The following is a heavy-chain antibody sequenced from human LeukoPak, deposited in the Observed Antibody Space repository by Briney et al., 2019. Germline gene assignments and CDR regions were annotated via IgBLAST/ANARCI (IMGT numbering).Heavy chain of an antibody. J-gene: IGHJ6*02. CDR2: ISYDGSNK. CDR3: ARDQLDEWLAPIYYYYGMDV. CDR1: GFTFSSYA. V-gene: IGHV3-30-3*01. Sequence: PGGSLRLSCAASGFTFSSYAMHWVRQAPGKGLEWVAVISYDGSNKYYADSVKGRFTISRDNSKNTLYLQMNSLRAEDTAVYYCARDQLDEWLAPIYYYYGMDVWGQGTTVTVSS. D-gene: IGHD6-19*01.